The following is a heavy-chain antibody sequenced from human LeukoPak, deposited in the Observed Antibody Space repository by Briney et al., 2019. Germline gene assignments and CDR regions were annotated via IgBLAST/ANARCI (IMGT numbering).Heavy chain of an antibody. D-gene: IGHD3-10*01. V-gene: IGHV4-59*01. CDR2: IYYSGST. CDR1: GGSISSYC. J-gene: IGHJ4*02. CDR3: ARGGSGSYYKGYFDY. Sequence: SETLSLTCTVSGGSISSYCWSWIRQPPGKGLEWIGYIYYSGSTNYNPSLKSRVTISVDTSKNQFSLKLSSVTAADTAVYYCARGGSGSYYKGYFDYWGQGTLVTVSS.